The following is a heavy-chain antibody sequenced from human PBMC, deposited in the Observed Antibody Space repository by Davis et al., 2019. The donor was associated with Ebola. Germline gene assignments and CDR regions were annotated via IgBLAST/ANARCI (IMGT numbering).Heavy chain of an antibody. Sequence: GESLKISCAASGFTFSSYAMHWVRQAPGKGLEWVAVISYDGSNKYYADSVKGRFTISRDNSKNTLYLQMNSLRAEDTAVYYCAREGCSSTSCPIDYWGQGTLVTVSS. CDR3: AREGCSSTSCPIDY. J-gene: IGHJ4*02. CDR2: ISYDGSNK. D-gene: IGHD2-2*01. CDR1: GFTFSSYA. V-gene: IGHV3-30-3*01.